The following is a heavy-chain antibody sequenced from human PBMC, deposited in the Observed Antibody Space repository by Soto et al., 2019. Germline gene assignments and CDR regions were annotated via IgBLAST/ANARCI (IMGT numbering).Heavy chain of an antibody. CDR2: ISTSGSTI. Sequence: EVQLVESGGGLVQPGGSLRLSCAASGFTFSSYSMNWVRQAPGKGLEWVSYISTSGSTIYYADSVEGRFTISRDNAKTSLYLQMNSLRDEDTAVYYCARARGYSYGYVDYWGQGTLVTVSS. CDR3: ARARGYSYGYVDY. V-gene: IGHV3-48*02. D-gene: IGHD5-18*01. CDR1: GFTFSSYS. J-gene: IGHJ4*02.